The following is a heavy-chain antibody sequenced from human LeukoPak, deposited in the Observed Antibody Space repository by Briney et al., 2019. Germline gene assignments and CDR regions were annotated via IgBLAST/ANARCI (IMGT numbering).Heavy chain of an antibody. CDR1: GFTFTSSA. J-gene: IGHJ4*02. CDR3: AADVDYDSSGYPTDFDY. D-gene: IGHD3-22*01. Sequence: ASVKVSCKASGFTFTSSAVQWVRQARGQRLEWIGWIVVGSGNTNYAQKFQERVTITRDMSTSTAYMELSSLRSEDTAVYYCAADVDYDSSGYPTDFDYWGQGTLVAVSS. CDR2: IVVGSGNT. V-gene: IGHV1-58*01.